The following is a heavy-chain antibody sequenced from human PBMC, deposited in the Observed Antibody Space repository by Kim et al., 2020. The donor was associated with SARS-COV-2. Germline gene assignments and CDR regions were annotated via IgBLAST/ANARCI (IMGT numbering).Heavy chain of an antibody. Sequence: VKGRLTTPRDNSKNTLYLQMNSLRAEDTAVYYCASWNYDITKKPDAFDIWGQGTMVTVSS. J-gene: IGHJ3*02. V-gene: IGHV3-30*01. CDR3: ASWNYDITKKPDAFDI. D-gene: IGHD3-9*01.